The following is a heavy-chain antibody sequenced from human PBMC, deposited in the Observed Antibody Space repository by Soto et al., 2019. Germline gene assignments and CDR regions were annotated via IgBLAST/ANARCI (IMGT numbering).Heavy chain of an antibody. V-gene: IGHV4-4*02. CDR3: ARDPRFFHYYGSGSYLGYYYGMDV. J-gene: IGHJ6*02. D-gene: IGHD3-10*01. CDR1: GGSISSSNW. Sequence: SETLSLTCAVSGGSISSSNWWSWVRQPPGKGLEWIGETNHSGSTNYNPSLKSRVTISVDTSKNQFSLKLSSVTAADTAVYYCARDPRFFHYYGSGSYLGYYYGMDVWGQGTTVTVSS. CDR2: TNHSGST.